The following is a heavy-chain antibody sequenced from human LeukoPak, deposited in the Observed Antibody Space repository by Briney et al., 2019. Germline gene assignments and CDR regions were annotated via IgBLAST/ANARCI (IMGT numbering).Heavy chain of an antibody. CDR2: IYPDDSDT. CDR3: ARKGYCSTSRCYYGLDV. D-gene: IGHD2-15*01. V-gene: IGHV5-51*01. J-gene: IGHJ6*02. Sequence: GESLKISCQVSGYRFTTYWIAWVRQMPGKGLEWMGIIYPDDSDTRYSPSFRGQVTISADKANNTAYLQWSSLKASDTAIYYCARKGYCSTSRCYYGLDVWGQGTTVTVSS. CDR1: GYRFTTYW.